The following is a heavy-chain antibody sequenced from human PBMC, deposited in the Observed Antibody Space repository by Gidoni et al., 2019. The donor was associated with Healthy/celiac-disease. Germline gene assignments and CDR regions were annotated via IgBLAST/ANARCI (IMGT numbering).Heavy chain of an antibody. CDR2: INPNTGGT. V-gene: IGHV1-2*02. D-gene: IGHD3-16*01. Sequence: QVQLVQSGAEVKKPGASVKVYCKASGYTFTGDYMRWVRQAPGQGLEWMGWINPNTGGTNDAQKFQGRATMTRDPSISTAYMELSSLRSDDTAVYYCARGGSYYDYWGQGTLVTVSS. J-gene: IGHJ4*02. CDR1: GYTFTGDY. CDR3: ARGGSYYDY.